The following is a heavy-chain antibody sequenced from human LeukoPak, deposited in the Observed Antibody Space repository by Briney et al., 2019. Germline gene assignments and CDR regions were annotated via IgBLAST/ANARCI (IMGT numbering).Heavy chain of an antibody. V-gene: IGHV1-46*01. J-gene: IGHJ4*02. Sequence: ASVKVSCKASGYTFTSYYMHWVRQAPGQGLEWMGIINPSGGSTSYAQKFQGRVTMTRDTSTSTVYMELGSLRSEDTAVYYCARGGTTKRRTAPFDYWGQGTLVTVSS. CDR1: GYTFTSYY. CDR3: ARGGTTKRRTAPFDY. CDR2: INPSGGST. D-gene: IGHD2-21*02.